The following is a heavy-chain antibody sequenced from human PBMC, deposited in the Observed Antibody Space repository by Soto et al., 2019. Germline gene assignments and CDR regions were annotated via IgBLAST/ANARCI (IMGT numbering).Heavy chain of an antibody. Sequence: HPGGSLRLSCAASGFTFSSYWMSWVRQAPGKGLEWVANIKQDGSEKYYVDSVKGRFTISRDNAKNSLYLQMNSLRAEDTAVYYCARFYYHSSGYLPSPYYYYYGMDVWGQGTTVTVSS. J-gene: IGHJ6*02. CDR1: GFTFSSYW. D-gene: IGHD3-22*01. V-gene: IGHV3-7*04. CDR3: ARFYYHSSGYLPSPYYYYYGMDV. CDR2: IKQDGSEK.